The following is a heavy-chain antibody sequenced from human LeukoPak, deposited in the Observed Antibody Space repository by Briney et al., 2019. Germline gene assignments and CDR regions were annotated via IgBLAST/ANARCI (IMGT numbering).Heavy chain of an antibody. D-gene: IGHD5-12*01. Sequence: SETLSLTCTVSGGSINSYYWNWIRQPPRKGLEWVGDIYYSASTKYNPSLKSRVTISVDTSNKQFSLRLSSVTAPDTAVYYCARQKYSGYDLSFDYWGQGALVTVSS. J-gene: IGHJ4*02. CDR3: ARQKYSGYDLSFDY. V-gene: IGHV4-59*08. CDR2: IYYSAST. CDR1: GGSINSYY.